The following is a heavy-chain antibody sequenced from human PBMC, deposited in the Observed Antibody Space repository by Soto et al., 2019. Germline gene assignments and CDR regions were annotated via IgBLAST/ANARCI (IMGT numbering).Heavy chain of an antibody. D-gene: IGHD3-10*01. J-gene: IGHJ4*02. CDR3: AKDFQFGGLGTGYFDN. Sequence: EVQLLESGGELVQPGGSLRLSCVASGFTFRTNPMSWVRQAPGKGLEWVSGVSDSGAKTYYADSVKCRFTVSRDNSKNMVYLEMKSLRAEDTAVYYCAKDFQFGGLGTGYFDNWGQGTLVTVSS. V-gene: IGHV3-23*01. CDR2: VSDSGAKT. CDR1: GFTFRTNP.